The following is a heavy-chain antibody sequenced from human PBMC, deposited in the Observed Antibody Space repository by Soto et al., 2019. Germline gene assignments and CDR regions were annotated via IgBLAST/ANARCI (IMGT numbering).Heavy chain of an antibody. V-gene: IGHV1-18*01. CDR1: GYTFTSYG. CDR2: ISANNGNT. D-gene: IGHD3-22*01. Sequence: ASVKVSCKACGYTFTSYGISWVRQAPGQGLEWMGWISANNGNTKYAQKLQGRVTMTTDTSTNTAYMELRSLRSEDTAVYYCARLGYYDSSGYTHWGQGTLVTVSS. J-gene: IGHJ1*01. CDR3: ARLGYYDSSGYTH.